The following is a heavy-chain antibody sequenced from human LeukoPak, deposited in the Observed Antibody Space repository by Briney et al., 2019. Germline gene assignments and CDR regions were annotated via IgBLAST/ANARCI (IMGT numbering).Heavy chain of an antibody. CDR2: ISSSSSYI. D-gene: IGHD4-17*01. CDR1: GFTFSRYS. Sequence: GGSLRLSCAASGFTFSRYSMNWVRQAPGRGLEWVSSISSSSSYIYYADSLKGRFTISKDNAKNSLYLQMNSLRAEDTAVYFCARDRIIYGDYGDAFDIWGQGTMVTVSS. CDR3: ARDRIIYGDYGDAFDI. V-gene: IGHV3-21*01. J-gene: IGHJ3*02.